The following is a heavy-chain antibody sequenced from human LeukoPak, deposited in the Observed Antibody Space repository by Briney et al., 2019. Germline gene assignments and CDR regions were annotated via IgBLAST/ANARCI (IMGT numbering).Heavy chain of an antibody. V-gene: IGHV3-48*01. D-gene: IGHD3-10*02. Sequence: PGGSLRLSCAAAGFTFSSYSMNWVRQAPGKGLEWVSYISSSSSTIYYADSVKVRFTISRDNAKNSLYRQMNSLRAEDTAVYYCAELGITMIGGVWGKGTTVTISS. CDR3: AELGITMIGGV. CDR1: GFTFSSYS. J-gene: IGHJ6*04. CDR2: ISSSSSTI.